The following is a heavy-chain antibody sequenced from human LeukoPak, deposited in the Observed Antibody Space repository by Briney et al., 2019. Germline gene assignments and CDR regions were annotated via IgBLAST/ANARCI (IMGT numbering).Heavy chain of an antibody. CDR1: GESITSYY. V-gene: IGHV4-59*08. J-gene: IGHJ5*02. Sequence: SETLSLTCTDSGESITSYYWSWIRQPPGKGLEWIGYIYYSGITNYSPSLKSRVTMSVDTSKNQFTLKVNSVTAADTAVYYCARYGRLRSSQSNWFDPWGQGTLVTVSS. CDR3: ARYGRLRSSQSNWFDP. D-gene: IGHD1-26*01. CDR2: IYYSGIT.